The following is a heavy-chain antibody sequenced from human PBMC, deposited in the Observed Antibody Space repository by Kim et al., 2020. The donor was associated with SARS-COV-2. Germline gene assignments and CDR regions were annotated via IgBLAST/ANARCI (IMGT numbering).Heavy chain of an antibody. J-gene: IGHJ6*02. CDR3: VKGCSRTSCNGLIKGMDV. D-gene: IGHD2-2*01. Sequence: RGRFTISRDNSKNTLYLQMSSLSAEDTAVYYCVKGCSRTSCNGLIKGMDVWGQGTTVTVSS. V-gene: IGHV3-64D*06.